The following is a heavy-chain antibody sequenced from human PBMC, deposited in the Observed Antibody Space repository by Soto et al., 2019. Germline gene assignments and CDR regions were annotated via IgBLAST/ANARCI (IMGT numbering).Heavy chain of an antibody. CDR3: ARDQGVAAAGITWFDP. Sequence: SETLSLTCTVSGASMNSYHWSWIRQPAGKGLEWIGHIHSSGSTNYNPSLKSRVTMSVDTSKNQFSLRLMSLTAADTAVYYCARDQGVAAAGITWFDPWGQGXLVTVSS. D-gene: IGHD6-13*01. J-gene: IGHJ5*02. CDR2: IHSSGST. V-gene: IGHV4-4*07. CDR1: GASMNSYH.